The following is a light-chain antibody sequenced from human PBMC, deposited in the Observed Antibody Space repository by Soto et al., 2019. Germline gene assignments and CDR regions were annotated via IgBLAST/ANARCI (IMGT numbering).Light chain of an antibody. CDR3: QQSYSTPPIT. J-gene: IGKJ5*01. CDR2: AAS. Sequence: DIQMTQSPSSLSASVGDRVTITCRAIQSISSYLNWYQQKPGKAPKLLIYAASSLQSEVPSRFSGSGSGTDFTLTISSLQPEDFATYYCQQSYSTPPITFGQGTRLRL. CDR1: QSISSY. V-gene: IGKV1-39*01.